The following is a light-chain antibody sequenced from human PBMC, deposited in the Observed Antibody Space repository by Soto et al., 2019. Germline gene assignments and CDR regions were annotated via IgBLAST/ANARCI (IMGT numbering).Light chain of an antibody. J-gene: IGKJ2*01. CDR1: QSVGDNY. Sequence: EIVLTQSPGTLSLSPGERATLSCRASQSVGDNYLAWYQQKPGQAPRLLIYGASSRATGIPDRFTGSGSGTDFTLTIGDLEPEDFAVYYCQQYGSSPYTLGQGTK. CDR2: GAS. V-gene: IGKV3-20*01. CDR3: QQYGSSPYT.